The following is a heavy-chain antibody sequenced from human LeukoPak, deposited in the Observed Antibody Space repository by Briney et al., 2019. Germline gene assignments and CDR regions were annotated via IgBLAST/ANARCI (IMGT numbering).Heavy chain of an antibody. CDR2: IYYSGST. Sequence: ASETLSLTCTVSVGSITRSSYYWGWIGNPPGKGREWIGSIYYSGSTYYNPSLKSRVTISVDTSKNQFSLKLSSVTAADTAVYYCAVGATRGVFDYWGQGTLVTVSS. D-gene: IGHD1-26*01. CDR1: VGSITRSSYY. V-gene: IGHV4-39*01. CDR3: AVGATRGVFDY. J-gene: IGHJ4*02.